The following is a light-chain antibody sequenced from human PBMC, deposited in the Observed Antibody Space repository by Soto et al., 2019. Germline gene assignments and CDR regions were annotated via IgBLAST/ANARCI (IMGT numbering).Light chain of an antibody. V-gene: IGKV3D-20*02. CDR2: GAS. Sequence: IVMTQSPATLAVSPGERATLSCRASQSVSSDLAWYQQKPGQAPRLLIYGASSRATGIPDRFSGSGSGTDFTLTISRLEPEDFAVYYCQQRSNWPITFGQGTRLETK. J-gene: IGKJ5*01. CDR1: QSVSSD. CDR3: QQRSNWPIT.